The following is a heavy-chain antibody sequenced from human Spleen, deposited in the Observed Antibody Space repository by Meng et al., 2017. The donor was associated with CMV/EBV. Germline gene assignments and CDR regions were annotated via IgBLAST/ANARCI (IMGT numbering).Heavy chain of an antibody. J-gene: IGHJ4*02. CDR3: ARDMGSSGWYDY. V-gene: IGHV4-59*01. CDR2: IYYSGST. D-gene: IGHD6-19*01. CDR1: GGSISNYY. Sequence: GSLRLSCTVSGGSISNYYWNWIRQPPGKGLEWIGYIYYSGSTKYNPSLKSRVTISVDTSKNQFSLKLSSVTAADTAVYYCARDMGSSGWYDYWGQGTLVTVSS.